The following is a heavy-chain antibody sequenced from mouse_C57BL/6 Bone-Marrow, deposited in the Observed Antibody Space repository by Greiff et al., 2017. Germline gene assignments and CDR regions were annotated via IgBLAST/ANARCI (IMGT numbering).Heavy chain of an antibody. Sequence: QVQLQQSGAELVRPGTSVKMSCKASGYTFTNYWIGCAKQRPGHGLACTGDLYPGGGYTNYNETFKGKATLTSDKSSSTAYMQFSGRTSEDSAIYYCARSWGWSSFADWGQVALVTVSA. V-gene: IGHV1-63*01. CDR3: ARSWGWSSFAD. CDR2: LYPGGGYT. CDR1: GYTFTNYW. J-gene: IGHJ3*01.